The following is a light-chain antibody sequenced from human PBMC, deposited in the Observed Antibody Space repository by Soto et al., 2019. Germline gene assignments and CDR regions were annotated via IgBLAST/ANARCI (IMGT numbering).Light chain of an antibody. Sequence: EIVLTQSPDTLSFYPGDRATLSCRASQSLRSRYLAWYQQKSGQPPRLLIYGTSYRAPAIPDKFNGAGSGTDFTLTINRLEPEDSAVYYCQQFDSSPPYTFGQGTKLEIK. CDR1: QSLRSRY. J-gene: IGKJ2*01. V-gene: IGKV3-20*01. CDR2: GTS. CDR3: QQFDSSPPYT.